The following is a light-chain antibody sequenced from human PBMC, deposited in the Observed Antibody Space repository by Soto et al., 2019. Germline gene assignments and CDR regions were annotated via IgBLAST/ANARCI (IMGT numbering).Light chain of an antibody. CDR3: QKYDSAPWT. V-gene: IGKV1-27*01. J-gene: IGKJ1*01. CDR1: QGISNY. Sequence: EIQMTHSPSSLSASVGDIVTITCRASQGISNYLAWYQQKPGKVPKLLIYGASTLQSGVPSRLSGSGSGTDFTLIINSLQPEDVATYYCQKYDSAPWTFGQGTKVEI. CDR2: GAS.